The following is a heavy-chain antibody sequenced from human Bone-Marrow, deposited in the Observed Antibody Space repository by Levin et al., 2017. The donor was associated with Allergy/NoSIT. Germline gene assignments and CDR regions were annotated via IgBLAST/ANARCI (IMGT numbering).Heavy chain of an antibody. V-gene: IGHV3-74*01. CDR2: INSDGSST. Sequence: GESLKISCAASGFTFSSYWMHWVRQAPGKGLVWVSRINSDGSSTSYADSVKGRFTISRDNAKNTLYLQMNSLRAEDTAVYYCARSRLTTPFDYWGQGTLVTVSS. CDR1: GFTFSSYW. J-gene: IGHJ4*02. CDR3: ARSRLTTPFDY. D-gene: IGHD1-26*01.